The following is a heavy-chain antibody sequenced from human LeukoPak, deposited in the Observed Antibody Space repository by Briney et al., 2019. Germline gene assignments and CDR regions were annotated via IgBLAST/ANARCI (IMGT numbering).Heavy chain of an antibody. J-gene: IGHJ4*02. D-gene: IGHD4/OR15-4a*01. CDR3: ARDFGDYGAQYFDY. V-gene: IGHV3-7*05. CDR2: INQDGSRS. CDR1: AFTFSSHW. Sequence: GGSLRLSCAASAFTFSSHWMSWVRQAPGKGLEWVASINQDGSRSYYVDSLKGRFTISRDNAKNSLYLQMNSLRAEDTAVYYCARDFGDYGAQYFDYWGQGTLVTVSS.